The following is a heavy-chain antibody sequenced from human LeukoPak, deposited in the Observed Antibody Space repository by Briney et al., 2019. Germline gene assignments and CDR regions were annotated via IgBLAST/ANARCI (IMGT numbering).Heavy chain of an antibody. V-gene: IGHV3-21*01. Sequence: GGSLRLSCAASGFTFSSYSMNWVRQAPGKGLEWVSSISSSSSSIYYADSVKGRFTISRDNAKNSLYLQMNSLRAEDTAVYYCARGGGSRPFDYWGQGTLVTVSS. CDR1: GFTFSSYS. J-gene: IGHJ4*02. CDR2: ISSSSSSI. CDR3: ARGGGSRPFDY. D-gene: IGHD1-26*01.